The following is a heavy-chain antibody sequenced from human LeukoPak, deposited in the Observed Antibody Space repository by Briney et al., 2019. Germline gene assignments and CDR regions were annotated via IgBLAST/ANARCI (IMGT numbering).Heavy chain of an antibody. CDR3: ANGNRCTSPNCLGYYYFYMDV. J-gene: IGHJ6*03. V-gene: IGHV3-23*01. D-gene: IGHD2-8*01. CDR1: GFTFSSYA. CDR2: FSGSGGTT. Sequence: GSLRLSCAASGFTFSSYAMKWVRQAPGRGLEWVSGFSGSGGTTYYADSVKGRFTISRDNSKNTLYLQMNSLRAEDTAVYYCANGNRCTSPNCLGYYYFYMDVWGKGTTVTVSS.